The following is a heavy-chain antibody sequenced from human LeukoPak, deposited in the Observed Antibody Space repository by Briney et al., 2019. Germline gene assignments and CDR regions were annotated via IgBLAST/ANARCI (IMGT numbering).Heavy chain of an antibody. CDR1: GGSISSGGYS. CDR2: IYHSGST. D-gene: IGHD5-12*01. J-gene: IGHJ4*02. Sequence: KASQTLSLTCAVSGGSISSGGYSWSWIRQPPGKGLEWIGYIYHSGSTYYNPSLKSRVTISVDTSKNQFSLKLSSVTAADTAVYYCARGPRWLRRDYYFDYWGQGTLVTVSS. V-gene: IGHV4-30-2*01. CDR3: ARGPRWLRRDYYFDY.